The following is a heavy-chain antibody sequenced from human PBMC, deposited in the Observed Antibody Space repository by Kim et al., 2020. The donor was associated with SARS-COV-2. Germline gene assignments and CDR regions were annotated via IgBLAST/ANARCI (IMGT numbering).Heavy chain of an antibody. V-gene: IGHV3-23*01. D-gene: IGHD3-22*01. CDR2: ISGSGGST. CDR1: GFTFSSYA. Sequence: GGSLRLSCAASGFTFSSYAMSWVRQAPGKGLEWVSAISGSGGSTYYADSVKGRFTISRDNSKNTLYLQMNSLRAEDTAVYYCAKGVHYYDSSDNWFDPWGQGTLVTVSS. J-gene: IGHJ5*02. CDR3: AKGVHYYDSSDNWFDP.